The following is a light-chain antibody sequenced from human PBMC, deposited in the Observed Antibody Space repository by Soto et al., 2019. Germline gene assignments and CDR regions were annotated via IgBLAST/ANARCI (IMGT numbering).Light chain of an antibody. CDR2: HAS. V-gene: IGKV3-11*01. Sequence: EIVLTQSPATLSLSPGERATLSCRASQSVSTYLAWYQQKPGQAPRLLIYHASNRATGIPARFSGSGSGTDFTLTISSLEPEDFAVYYCPQRSNWPPELTFGPGTKVDMK. CDR1: QSVSTY. CDR3: PQRSNWPPELT. J-gene: IGKJ3*01.